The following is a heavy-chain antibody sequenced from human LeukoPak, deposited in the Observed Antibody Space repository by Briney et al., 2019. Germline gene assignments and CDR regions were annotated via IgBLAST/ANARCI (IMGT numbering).Heavy chain of an antibody. CDR3: AKDLRGYSYGLYYYGMDV. Sequence: GRSLRLSCAASGFTFSSYAMHWVRQAPGKGLEWVAVISYDGSNKYYADSVKGRFTISRDNSKNTLYLQMNSLRAEDTAVYYCAKDLRGYSYGLYYYGMDVWGKGTTVTVSS. CDR1: GFTFSSYA. J-gene: IGHJ6*04. V-gene: IGHV3-30*04. D-gene: IGHD5-18*01. CDR2: ISYDGSNK.